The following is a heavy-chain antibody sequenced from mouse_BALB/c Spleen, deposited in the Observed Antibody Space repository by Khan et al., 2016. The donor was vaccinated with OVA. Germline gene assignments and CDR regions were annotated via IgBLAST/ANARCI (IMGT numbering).Heavy chain of an antibody. D-gene: IGHD2-2*01. J-gene: IGHJ3*01. V-gene: IGHV1-9*01. CDR3: ARGGYGGFAF. CDR2: IFPGSVSI. Sequence: QVQLQQSGGDLMKPGASVKISCKATGCTFSSYWIEWVKQRPGHGLEWIGQIFPGSVSITYNEKFKGKATITADTSSNTAYMQLSSLTSEDSAVYYCARGGYGGFAFWGQGTLVTVSA. CDR1: GCTFSSYW.